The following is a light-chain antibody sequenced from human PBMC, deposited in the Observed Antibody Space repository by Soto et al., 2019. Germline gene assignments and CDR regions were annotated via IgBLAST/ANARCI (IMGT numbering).Light chain of an antibody. CDR1: QSIGSA. V-gene: IGKV1-39*01. J-gene: IGKJ1*01. CDR3: QQSYGIPT. Sequence: DIQMTQSPSSLSASVGDRVTITCRASQSIGSALNWYRQKSGRVPNLLIYAASNLQSGVPSRFSGSGSGTDFTLTISSLQPEDFATYYCQQSYGIPTFGQGTEVEIK. CDR2: AAS.